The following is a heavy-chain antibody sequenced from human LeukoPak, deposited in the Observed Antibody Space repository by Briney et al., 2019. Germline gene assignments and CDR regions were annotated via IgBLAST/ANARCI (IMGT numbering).Heavy chain of an antibody. CDR1: GGTFSSYA. CDR3: AREATVGYYFDY. Sequence: GASVKVSCKASGGTFSSYAISWVRQAPGQGLEWMGGIIPIFGTANYAQKFQGRVTITADEPTSTAYMELSSLRSEDTAVYYCAREATVGYYFDYWGQGTLVTVSS. J-gene: IGHJ4*02. V-gene: IGHV1-69*13. D-gene: IGHD4-23*01. CDR2: IIPIFGTA.